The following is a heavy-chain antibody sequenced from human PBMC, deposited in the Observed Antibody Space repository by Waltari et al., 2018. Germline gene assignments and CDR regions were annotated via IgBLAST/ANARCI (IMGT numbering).Heavy chain of an antibody. D-gene: IGHD1-26*01. CDR1: GFAFGNYG. J-gene: IGHJ4*02. CDR2: ISGRGGTT. CDR3: AKSSGSYYEVFDY. V-gene: IGHV3-23*04. Sequence: EVRLVESGGGLVQPGGSLRLSCAGSGFAFGNYGMSWVRQAPGKGIECVSSISGRGGTTYYADSVKGRFTMSKDNSKNTLFLQMNSLRVDDTADYYCAKSSGSYYEVFDYWGRGTLVTVSS.